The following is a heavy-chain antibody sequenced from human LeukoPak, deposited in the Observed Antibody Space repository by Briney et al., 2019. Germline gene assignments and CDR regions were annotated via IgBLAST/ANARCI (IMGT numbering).Heavy chain of an antibody. CDR1: GFTFSSYD. Sequence: GGSLRLSCAASGFTFSSYDMNWVRQAPGKGLEWVSSISGSSTYIYYADSVKGRFTISRDNAKNSLYLQMNSLRAEDTAVYYCAGDRGVWVAPAEVLDYWGQGTLVTVSS. CDR2: ISGSSTYI. J-gene: IGHJ4*02. V-gene: IGHV3-21*06. CDR3: AGDRGVWVAPAEVLDY. D-gene: IGHD2-2*01.